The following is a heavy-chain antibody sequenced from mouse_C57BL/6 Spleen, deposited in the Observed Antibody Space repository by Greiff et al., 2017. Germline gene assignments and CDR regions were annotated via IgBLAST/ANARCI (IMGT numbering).Heavy chain of an antibody. D-gene: IGHD2-4*01. V-gene: IGHV1-82*01. CDR3: ARRDYDYDGFDY. J-gene: IGHJ2*01. CDR1: GYAFSSSW. Sequence: QVQLQQSGPELVKPGASVKISCKASGYAFSSSWMNWVKQRPGKGLEWIGRIYPGDGDTNYIGKFKGKATLTADKSSSTTYMQLSSLTSEDSAVYFCARRDYDYDGFDYWGQGTTLTVSS. CDR2: IYPGDGDT.